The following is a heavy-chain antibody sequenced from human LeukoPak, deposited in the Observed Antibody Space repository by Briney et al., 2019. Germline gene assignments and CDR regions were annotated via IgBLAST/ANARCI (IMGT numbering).Heavy chain of an antibody. J-gene: IGHJ4*02. CDR2: ISPKNGVT. Sequence: ASVKVSCKASGYTFTSYGISWVRQAPGQGLEWVGRISPKNGVTVYAQNFQGRVTVTRDTSITTAYMELNRLTSDDTAVYFCARVEGSAATSYDWGQGTLLTVSS. CDR1: GYTFTSYG. V-gene: IGHV1-2*06. CDR3: ARVEGSAATSYD. D-gene: IGHD2-2*01.